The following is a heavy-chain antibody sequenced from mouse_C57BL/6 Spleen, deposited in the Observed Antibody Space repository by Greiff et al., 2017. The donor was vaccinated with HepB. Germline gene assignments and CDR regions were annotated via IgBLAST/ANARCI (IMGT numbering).Heavy chain of an antibody. D-gene: IGHD4-1*01. CDR3: TAETGPFDY. V-gene: IGHV1-15*01. Sequence: VKLVESGAELVRPGASVTLSCKASGYTFTDYEMHWVKQTPVHGLEWIGAIDPETGGTAYNQKFKGKAILTADKSSSTAYMELRSLTSEDSAVYYCTAETGPFDYWGQGTTLTVSS. CDR1: GYTFTDYE. J-gene: IGHJ2*01. CDR2: IDPETGGT.